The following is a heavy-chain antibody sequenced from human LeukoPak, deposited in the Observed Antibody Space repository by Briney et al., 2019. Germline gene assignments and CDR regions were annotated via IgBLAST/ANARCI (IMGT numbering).Heavy chain of an antibody. CDR2: INSDGSST. J-gene: IGHJ6*03. Sequence: GGSLRLSCAASGFTFSSYWMHWVRQAPGKGLVWVSRINSDGSSTSYADSVKGRFTISRDNAKNTLYLQVNSLRAEDTAVYYCARGSGSYYYYMDVWGKGTTVTVSS. D-gene: IGHD3-10*01. CDR3: ARGSGSYYYYMDV. CDR1: GFTFSSYW. V-gene: IGHV3-74*01.